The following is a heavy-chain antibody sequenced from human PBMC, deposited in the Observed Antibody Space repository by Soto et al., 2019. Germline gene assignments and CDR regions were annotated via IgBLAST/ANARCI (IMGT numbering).Heavy chain of an antibody. V-gene: IGHV3-9*01. CDR2: ISWNSGSI. D-gene: IGHD3-10*01. Sequence: PGGSLRLSCAASGFTFDDYAMHWVRQAPGKGLEWVSGISWNSGSIGYADSVKGRFTISRDNAKNSLYLQMNSLRAEDTALYYCAKDIQMMVRGVTDYWGQGTLVTVSS. CDR1: GFTFDDYA. CDR3: AKDIQMMVRGVTDY. J-gene: IGHJ4*02.